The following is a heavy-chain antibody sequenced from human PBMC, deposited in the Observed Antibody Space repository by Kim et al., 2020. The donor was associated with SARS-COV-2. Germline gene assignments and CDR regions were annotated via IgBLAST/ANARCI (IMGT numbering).Heavy chain of an antibody. D-gene: IGHD4-17*01. Sequence: GGSLRLSCAASGFTFSSYAMHWVRQAPGKGLEWVAVISYDGSNKYYADSVKGRFTISRDNSKNTLYLQMNSLRAEDTAVYYCARGVYGDYGGNWFDPWGQGTLVTVSS. J-gene: IGHJ5*02. CDR2: ISYDGSNK. CDR1: GFTFSSYA. CDR3: ARGVYGDYGGNWFDP. V-gene: IGHV3-30*04.